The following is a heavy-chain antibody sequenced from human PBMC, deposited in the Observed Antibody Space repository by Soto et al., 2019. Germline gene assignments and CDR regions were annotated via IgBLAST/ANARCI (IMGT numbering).Heavy chain of an antibody. J-gene: IGHJ5*02. Sequence: ASVRVSCKAFGYTFPSHYMDWVRQAPGQGLEWMGIINPSGRSTSYAQKFQGRVTMTMDTSTSTVYMELSSLRSEDTAVYYCARDHQGSSLLWFGEGSWGWFDPWGQGTLVTVSS. CDR3: ARDHQGSSLLWFGEGSWGWFDP. CDR2: INPSGRST. V-gene: IGHV1-46*01. CDR1: GYTFPSHY. D-gene: IGHD3-10*01.